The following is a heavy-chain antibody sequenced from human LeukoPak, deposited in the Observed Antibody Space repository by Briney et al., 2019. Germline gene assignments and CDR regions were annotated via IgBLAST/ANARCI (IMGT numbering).Heavy chain of an antibody. CDR3: ARAYSSGWYFLHYYMDV. CDR2: INPSGGST. V-gene: IGHV1-46*01. CDR1: GYTFTSYY. D-gene: IGHD6-19*01. J-gene: IGHJ6*03. Sequence: ASVKVSCKASGYTFTSYYMHWVRQAPGQGLEWMGIINPSGGSTSYAQKFQGRVTMTRDMSTNTVYMELSSLRSEDTAVYYCARAYSSGWYFLHYYMDVWGKGTTVTVSS.